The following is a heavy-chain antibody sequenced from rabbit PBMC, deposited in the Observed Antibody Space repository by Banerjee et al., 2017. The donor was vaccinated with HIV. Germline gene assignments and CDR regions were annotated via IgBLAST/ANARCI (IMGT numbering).Heavy chain of an antibody. CDR2: IDPVFGST. CDR3: ARRDFYYTYGYAGGAYTTNGFDL. V-gene: IGHV1S39*01. Sequence: QEQLKESGGGLVQPGGSLKLSCKASGFDFSTYYMSWVRQAPGKGLEWIGYIDPVFGSTYYASWVNGRFTISKTSSTTVTLQMTSLTAADTATYFCARRDFYYTYGYAGGAYTTNGFDLWGQGTLVTVS. D-gene: IGHD6-1*01. J-gene: IGHJ4*01. CDR1: GFDFSTYYM.